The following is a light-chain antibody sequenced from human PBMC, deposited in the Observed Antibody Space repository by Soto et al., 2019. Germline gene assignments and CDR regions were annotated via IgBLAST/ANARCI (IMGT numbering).Light chain of an antibody. CDR2: EGF. V-gene: IGLV2-23*01. J-gene: IGLJ1*01. CDR1: SGDVGSYNL. CDR3: CSYPPTGALYV. Sequence: QSALTQPASVSGSPGQSITISCTEASGDVGSYNLVSWYQQVPGKAPKLLIYEGFKRPSGVSKRFSGSRTGNTASLTISGLQAEDEADYYCCSYPPTGALYVFGGGTKVTVL.